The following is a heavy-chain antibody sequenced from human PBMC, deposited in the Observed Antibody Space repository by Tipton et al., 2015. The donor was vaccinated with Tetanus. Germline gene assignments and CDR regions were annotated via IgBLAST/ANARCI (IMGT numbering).Heavy chain of an antibody. Sequence: TLSLTCTIYGGTFSGYYCSWIRQPPGRGLEWIGEIHPSGSTSYNPSLTSRVTLSQDTSKNQFSLKLSSVTAADTAVYYCARIGWLQQNKPAFDIWGQGTVVPVSS. V-gene: IGHV4-34*01. CDR1: GGTFSGYY. D-gene: IGHD6-19*01. J-gene: IGHJ3*02. CDR3: ARIGWLQQNKPAFDI. CDR2: IHPSGST.